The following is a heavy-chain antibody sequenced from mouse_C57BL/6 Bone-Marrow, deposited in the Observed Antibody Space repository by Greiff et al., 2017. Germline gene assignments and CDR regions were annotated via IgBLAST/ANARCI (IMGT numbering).Heavy chain of an antibody. Sequence: VQLQQSGAELVKPGASVKLSCKASGYTFTEYTIHWVKQRSGQGLEWIGWFYPGSGSIKYNEKFKDKATLTADKSSSTVYMELSRLTSEDSAVYFCARHEDPAYYSNSYYFDYWGQGTTLTVSS. CDR3: ARHEDPAYYSNSYYFDY. D-gene: IGHD2-5*01. CDR1: GYTFTEYT. J-gene: IGHJ2*01. CDR2: FYPGSGSI. V-gene: IGHV1-62-2*01.